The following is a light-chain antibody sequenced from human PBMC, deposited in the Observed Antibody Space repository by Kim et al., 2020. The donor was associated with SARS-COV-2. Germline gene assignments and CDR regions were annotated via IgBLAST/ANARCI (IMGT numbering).Light chain of an antibody. CDR2: RNN. CDR1: SSNIGSNY. Sequence: QSVLTQPPSASGTPGQRVTISCSGSSSNIGSNYVYWYQQPPGTAPKLLIYRNNQRPSGVPDRFSGSKSGTSASLAISGLRSEDEADYYCAAWDDSLVVFGGGTQLTVL. J-gene: IGLJ2*01. V-gene: IGLV1-47*01. CDR3: AAWDDSLVV.